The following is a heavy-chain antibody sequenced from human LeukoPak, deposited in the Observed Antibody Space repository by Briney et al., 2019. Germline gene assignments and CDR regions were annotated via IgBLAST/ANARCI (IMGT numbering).Heavy chain of an antibody. D-gene: IGHD3-10*01. V-gene: IGHV4-59*08. J-gene: IGHJ4*02. CDR1: GGPISSYY. CDR2: IYYSGST. Sequence: PSETLSLTCTVSGGPISSYYWSWIRQPPGKGLEWIGYIYYSGSTNYNPSLKSRVTISVDTSKNQFSLKLSSVTAADTAVYYCARGGAVGDYYGSGSPDYWGQGTLVTVSS. CDR3: ARGGAVGDYYGSGSPDY.